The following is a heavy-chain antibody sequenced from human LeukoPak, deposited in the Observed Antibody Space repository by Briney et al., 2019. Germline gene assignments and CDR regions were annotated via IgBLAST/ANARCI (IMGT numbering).Heavy chain of an antibody. CDR3: ARDYGGSSPFDY. V-gene: IGHV3-7*01. CDR1: GFTFSSYW. CDR2: IKQDGSEK. Sequence: PGGSLRLSCAASGFTFSSYWMSWDRQAPGKGLEWVASIKQDGSEKYYVDSVKGRFTISRDNAKNSLYLQMNSLRAEDTAVYYCARDYGGSSPFDYWGQGTLVTVSS. J-gene: IGHJ4*02. D-gene: IGHD4-23*01.